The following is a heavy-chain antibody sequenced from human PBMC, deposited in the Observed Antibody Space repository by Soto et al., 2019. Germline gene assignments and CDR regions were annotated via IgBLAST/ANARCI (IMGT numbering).Heavy chain of an antibody. Sequence: SETLSLTCIVSGESISSSSYYWGWIRQPPGKGLEWIGSIYYSGRTYYNPSFKGRVTISIDTSKNQFSLKLSSVTATDTAVYYCARQRTTVVTQAYFDHWGQGALVTVSS. J-gene: IGHJ4*02. D-gene: IGHD2-21*02. CDR1: GESISSSSYY. CDR3: ARQRTTVVTQAYFDH. CDR2: IYYSGRT. V-gene: IGHV4-39*01.